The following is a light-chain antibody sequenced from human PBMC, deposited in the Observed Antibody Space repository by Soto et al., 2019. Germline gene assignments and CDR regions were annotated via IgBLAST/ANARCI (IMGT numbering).Light chain of an antibody. CDR1: QSISTND. Sequence: EIVLTQSPGTLSLSPGERATLSCRASQSISTNDLAWFQQKPGQAPRLLIYGASTRATGIPDRFGGSGSETDFTLTISSLEPEDFALYHCLQYDTSPLTFGGGTKVDIK. V-gene: IGKV3-20*01. CDR2: GAS. CDR3: LQYDTSPLT. J-gene: IGKJ4*01.